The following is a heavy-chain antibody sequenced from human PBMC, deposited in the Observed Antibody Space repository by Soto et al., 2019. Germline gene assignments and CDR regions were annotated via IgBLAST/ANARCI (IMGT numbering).Heavy chain of an antibody. Sequence: SVKVSCKASGGTFSSYAISWVRQAPGQGLEWMGGIIPIFGTANYAQKFQGRVTITADESTSTAYMELSSLRSEDTAVYYCARGSRVVPGLRVTTFYHFDYWGQGTLVTVSS. V-gene: IGHV1-69*13. CDR2: IIPIFGTA. D-gene: IGHD4-17*01. CDR3: ARGSRVVPGLRVTTFYHFDY. CDR1: GGTFSSYA. J-gene: IGHJ4*02.